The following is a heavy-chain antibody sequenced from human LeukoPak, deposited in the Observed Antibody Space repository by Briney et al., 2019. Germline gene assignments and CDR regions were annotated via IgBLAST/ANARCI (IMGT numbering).Heavy chain of an antibody. CDR1: GGIFSSYA. CDR2: IIPIFGTA. Sequence: SVKVSCKASGGIFSSYAISWVRQAPGQGLEWMGGIIPIFGTANYAQKFQGRVTITADESTSTAYMELSSLRSEDTAVYYCAMYYYGSGVSYYGMDVWGQGTTVTVSS. CDR3: AMYYYGSGVSYYGMDV. V-gene: IGHV1-69*13. D-gene: IGHD3-10*01. J-gene: IGHJ6*02.